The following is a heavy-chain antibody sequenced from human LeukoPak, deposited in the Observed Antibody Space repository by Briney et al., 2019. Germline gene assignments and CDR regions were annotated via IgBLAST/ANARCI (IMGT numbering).Heavy chain of an antibody. CDR1: GYTFTSYY. J-gene: IGHJ4*02. CDR2: ISPSGDST. Sequence: ASVKVSCKASGYTFTSYYIHWVRQAPGQGLEWMGIISPSGDSTTYAQKFQGRATMTRDTSTSTVYMELSSLKSEDTAVYYCARDRGGTGYPLGDYWGQGTLVTVSS. D-gene: IGHD3-9*01. CDR3: ARDRGGTGYPLGDY. V-gene: IGHV1-46*01.